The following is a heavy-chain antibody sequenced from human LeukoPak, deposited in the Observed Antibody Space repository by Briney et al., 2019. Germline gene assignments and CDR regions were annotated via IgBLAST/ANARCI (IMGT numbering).Heavy chain of an antibody. CDR2: INHSGST. J-gene: IGHJ3*02. Sequence: SETLSLTCAVYGVSFSGYYWSWIRQPPGKGLEWIGEINHSGSTNYNPSLKSRVTISVDTSKNQFSLKLSSVTAADTAVYYCARRYYDILTGYYHAFDIWGQGTMVTVSS. D-gene: IGHD3-9*01. CDR1: GVSFSGYY. CDR3: ARRYYDILTGYYHAFDI. V-gene: IGHV4-34*01.